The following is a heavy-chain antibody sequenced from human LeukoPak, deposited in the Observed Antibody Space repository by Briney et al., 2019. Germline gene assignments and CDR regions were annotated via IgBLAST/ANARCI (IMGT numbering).Heavy chain of an antibody. Sequence: SETLSLTCTVSGGSISGDYWSWIRQPPGKGLEWVGYIHYTGRTNYNPSLKSRVTVSVDTSKNQFSLKLSSVTAADTAVHYCARLQGDSTAVFDYWGQGTLVTLSS. CDR3: ARLQGDSTAVFDY. J-gene: IGHJ4*02. CDR2: IHYTGRT. D-gene: IGHD2-21*01. CDR1: GGSISGDY. V-gene: IGHV4-59*01.